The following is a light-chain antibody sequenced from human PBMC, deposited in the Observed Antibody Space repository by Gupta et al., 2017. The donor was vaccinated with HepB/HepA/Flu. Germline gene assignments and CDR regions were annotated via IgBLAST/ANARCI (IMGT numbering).Light chain of an antibody. CDR1: SSDVGSYNF. CDR3: CSYAGSSLYV. J-gene: IGLJ1*01. V-gene: IGLV2-23*02. CDR2: EVS. Sequence: QSALTQPASVSGSPAQSITISCTGTSSDVGSYNFVSWYQQHPGKAPKLMIYEVSKRPSGVSNRFSGSKSGNTASLTISGLQAEDEADYYCCSYAGSSLYVFGTGTKVTVL.